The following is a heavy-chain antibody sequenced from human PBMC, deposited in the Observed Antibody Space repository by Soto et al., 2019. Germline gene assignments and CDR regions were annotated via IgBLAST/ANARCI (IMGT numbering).Heavy chain of an antibody. V-gene: IGHV3-72*01. D-gene: IGHD6-13*01. CDR2: IRNKANSYTT. CDR3: ARTHSSSWYGSYFDY. J-gene: IGHJ4*02. Sequence: EVQLVESGGGLVQHGGSLRLSCAASGFTFSDHYMDWVRQAPGKGLEWVGRIRNKANSYTTVYAASVKGRFTISRDDSKNSLYLQMNSLKTEDTAVYYCARTHSSSWYGSYFDYWGQGTLVTVSS. CDR1: GFTFSDHY.